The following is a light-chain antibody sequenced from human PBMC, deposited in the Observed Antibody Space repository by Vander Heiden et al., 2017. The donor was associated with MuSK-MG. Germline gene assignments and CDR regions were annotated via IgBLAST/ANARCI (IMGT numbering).Light chain of an antibody. J-gene: IGKJ5*01. CDR3: QQPSNWPPFT. CDR2: DAS. CDR1: QSVNTF. Sequence: EIVLTQSPGTLSLSPGDRATLSCRASQSVNTFLDWYQQRPGQAPRLLIYDASKRATGIPARFSGSGSGTDFTLTISSREPEDFAVYFCQQPSNWPPFTFGQGTLLETK. V-gene: IGKV3-11*01.